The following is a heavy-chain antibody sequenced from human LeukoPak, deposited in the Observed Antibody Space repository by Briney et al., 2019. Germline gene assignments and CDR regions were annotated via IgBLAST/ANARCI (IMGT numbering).Heavy chain of an antibody. V-gene: IGHV1-46*03. CDR1: GYTFTSYY. CDR3: ARGRPRIAAAGFDNWFDP. Sequence: ASVKVSCKASGYTFTSYYMHWLRQAPGQGLEWMGIINPSGGSTSYAQKFQGRVTMTRDTSTSTVYMELSSLRSEDTAVYYCARGRPRIAAAGFDNWFDPWGQGTLVTVSS. D-gene: IGHD6-13*01. CDR2: INPSGGST. J-gene: IGHJ5*02.